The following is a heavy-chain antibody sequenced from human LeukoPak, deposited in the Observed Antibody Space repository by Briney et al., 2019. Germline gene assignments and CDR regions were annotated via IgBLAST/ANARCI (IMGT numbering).Heavy chain of an antibody. J-gene: IGHJ4*02. CDR3: ARVGWRVAAV. D-gene: IGHD6-25*01. CDR1: GGSISSYY. V-gene: IGHV4-59*01. CDR2: IYYSGST. Sequence: PSETLSLTCTVSGGSISSYYWSWIRQPPGKGLEWIGYIYYSGSTNYNPSPKSRVTISVDTSKNQFSLKLSSVTAADTAVYYCARVGWRVAAVWGQGTLVTVSS.